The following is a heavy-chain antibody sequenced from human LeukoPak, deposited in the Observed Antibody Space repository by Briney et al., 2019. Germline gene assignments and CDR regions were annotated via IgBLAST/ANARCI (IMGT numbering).Heavy chain of an antibody. V-gene: IGHV1-46*01. CDR1: GYTFTSYY. D-gene: IGHD1-26*01. J-gene: IGHJ5*02. CDR2: VNPSGGST. Sequence: ASVKVSCTASGYTFTSYYMHWVRQAPGQGLEWMGIVNPSGGSTSYAQKFQGRVTMTRDTSTSTVYMELSSLRSEDTAVYYCARDLGARLDPWGQGTLVTVSS. CDR3: ARDLGARLDP.